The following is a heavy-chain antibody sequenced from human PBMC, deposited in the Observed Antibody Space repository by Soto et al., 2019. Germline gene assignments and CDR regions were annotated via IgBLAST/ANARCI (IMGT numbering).Heavy chain of an antibody. CDR2: IYYSGGT. J-gene: IGHJ4*02. V-gene: IGHV4-59*01. CDR1: GGSISSYY. Sequence: PSETLSLTCTVSGGSISSYYWSWIRQPPGKGLEWIGYIYYSGGTNYAQKFQGWVTMTRDTSISTAYMELSRLRSDDTAVYYCARGLSDDYKELDYWGQGTLVTVSS. D-gene: IGHD4-4*01. CDR3: ARGLSDDYKELDY.